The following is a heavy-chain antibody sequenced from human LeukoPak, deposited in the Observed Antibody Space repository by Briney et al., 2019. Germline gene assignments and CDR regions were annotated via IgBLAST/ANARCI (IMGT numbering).Heavy chain of an antibody. Sequence: GGSLRLSCAASGFTFSSYAMHRVRQAPGKGLEWVAVISYDGSNKYYADSVKGRFTISRDNSKNTLYLQMNSLRAEDTAVYYCATGSVRYSASWYSQEGDYWGQGTLVTVSS. V-gene: IGHV3-30-3*01. D-gene: IGHD6-13*01. CDR1: GFTFSSYA. J-gene: IGHJ4*02. CDR2: ISYDGSNK. CDR3: ATGSVRYSASWYSQEGDY.